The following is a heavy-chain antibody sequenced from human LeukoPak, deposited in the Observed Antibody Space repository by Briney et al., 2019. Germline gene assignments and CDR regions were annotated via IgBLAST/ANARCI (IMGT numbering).Heavy chain of an antibody. V-gene: IGHV3-30-3*01. Sequence: GGSLRLSCAASGFSFNNYAMHWVRQPPGKGLEWVDVVTYDGNNQYYADSVKGRFTVSRDNSRNTVNLQMNSLRGEDTAVYYCARAPVRGAVAGVDYWGQGTLVTVSS. CDR2: VTYDGNNQ. J-gene: IGHJ4*02. D-gene: IGHD6-19*01. CDR1: GFSFNNYA. CDR3: ARAPVRGAVAGVDY.